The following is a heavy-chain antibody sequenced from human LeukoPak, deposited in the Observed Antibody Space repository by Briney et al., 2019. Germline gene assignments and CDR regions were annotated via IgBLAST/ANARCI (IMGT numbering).Heavy chain of an antibody. CDR3: ARANIVVLPAVMGY. D-gene: IGHD2-2*01. CDR2: INPNSGGT. J-gene: IGHJ4*02. V-gene: IGHV1-2*02. CDR1: GYTFTGYY. Sequence: ASVKVSCKASGYTFTGYYMRWVRQAPGQGLEWMGWINPNSGGTNYAQKFQGRVTMTRDTSISTAYMALSRLRSDDTAVYYCARANIVVLPAVMGYWGQGTLVTVSS.